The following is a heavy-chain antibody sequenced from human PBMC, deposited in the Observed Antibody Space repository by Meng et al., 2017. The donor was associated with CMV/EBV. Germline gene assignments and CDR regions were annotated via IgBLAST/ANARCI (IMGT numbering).Heavy chain of an antibody. CDR1: GFTFTSSA. CDR2: IVVGSGNT. V-gene: IGHV1-58*01. CDR3: AAEQYCSGGSCYGSSVGEGAFDI. Sequence: SVKVSCKASGFTFTSSAVQWVRQARGQRLEWIGWIVVGSGNTNYAQKFQERVTITRDMSTSIAYMELSSLRSEDTAVYYCAAEQYCSGGSCYGSSVGEGAFDIWGQGTMVTVSS. J-gene: IGHJ3*02. D-gene: IGHD2-15*01.